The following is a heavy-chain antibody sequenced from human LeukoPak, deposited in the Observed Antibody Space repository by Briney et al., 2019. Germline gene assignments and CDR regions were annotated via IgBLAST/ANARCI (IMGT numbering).Heavy chain of an antibody. D-gene: IGHD3-16*01. CDR3: TRGASTAYSGDY. CDR1: GYPFPNYG. Sequence: ASVTISCKASGYPFPNYGINWVRQAPGQGLEWMGWISAFNGEIYLSQRSQGRVSMTTDTTTDTVYMELKSLRSDDTAVYFCTRGASTAYSGDYWGQGTLVTVSS. J-gene: IGHJ4*02. CDR2: ISAFNGEI. V-gene: IGHV1-18*01.